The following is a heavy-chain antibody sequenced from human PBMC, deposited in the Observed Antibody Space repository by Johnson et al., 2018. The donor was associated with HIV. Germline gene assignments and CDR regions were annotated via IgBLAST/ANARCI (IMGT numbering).Heavy chain of an antibody. V-gene: IGHV3-11*04. J-gene: IGHJ3*02. D-gene: IGHD1-26*01. Sequence: MQLVESGGGLVKPGGSLRLSCVASGFTFSDYYMTWIRQAPGKGLEWVSYISGSGGTIYSADSVQGRFTISRDNARNSLYLQMNSLRVEDTAVYYCAREGRLGSYLGGVAFDIWGQGTMVTVSS. CDR1: GFTFSDYY. CDR3: AREGRLGSYLGGVAFDI. CDR2: ISGSGGTI.